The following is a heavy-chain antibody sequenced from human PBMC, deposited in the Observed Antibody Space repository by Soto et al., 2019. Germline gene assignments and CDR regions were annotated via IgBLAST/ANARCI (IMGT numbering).Heavy chain of an antibody. CDR1: GGTFSSYA. Sequence: SVKVSCKASGGTFSSYAISWVRQAPGQGLEWMGGIIPIFGTANYAQKFQGRVTITADESTSTAYMELSSLRSEDTAVYYCARAPWPVPAATDYYYYGMDVWGQGTTVTVSS. CDR2: IIPIFGTA. D-gene: IGHD2-2*01. J-gene: IGHJ6*02. V-gene: IGHV1-69*13. CDR3: ARAPWPVPAATDYYYYGMDV.